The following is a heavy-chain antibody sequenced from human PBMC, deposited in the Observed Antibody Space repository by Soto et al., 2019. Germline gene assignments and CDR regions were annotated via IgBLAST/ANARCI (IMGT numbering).Heavy chain of an antibody. V-gene: IGHV1-18*01. CDR2: ISAYNGNT. CDR3: ARQIARGVCFDY. J-gene: IGHJ4*02. CDR1: GYTFTNYG. D-gene: IGHD3-10*01. Sequence: QVQLVQSGAEVKKPGASVKVSCKASGYTFTNYGISWVRQDPGQGLEWMGWISAYNGNTNYAQKVQGRVTMTTDTPTSTAYMELRSLRSDDTAVYYCARQIARGVCFDYWGQGTLVTVSS.